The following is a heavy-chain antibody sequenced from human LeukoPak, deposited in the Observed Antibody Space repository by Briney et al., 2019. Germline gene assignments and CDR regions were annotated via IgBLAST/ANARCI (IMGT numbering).Heavy chain of an antibody. CDR2: IYYSGNT. Sequence: SETLSLTCTVSGGSISSYYWSWMRQPPGKGLEWIGYIYYSGNTNYNPSLKSRVTISVDTSKDQFSLKLSSVTAADTAVYYCARDRGMRRYFDYWGQGTLVTVSS. V-gene: IGHV4-59*12. D-gene: IGHD3-10*01. CDR1: GGSISSYY. CDR3: ARDRGMRRYFDY. J-gene: IGHJ4*02.